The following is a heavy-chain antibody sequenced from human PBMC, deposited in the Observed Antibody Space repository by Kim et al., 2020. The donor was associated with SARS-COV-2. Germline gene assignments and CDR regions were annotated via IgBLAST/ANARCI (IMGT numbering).Heavy chain of an antibody. D-gene: IGHD6-13*01. Sequence: ASVKVSCKASGYTFSGYYMHWVRQAPGQGLEWMGRINPNSGVTNYAQNFQGRVTMTRDTSISTVYMELSRLRSDDTAVYYCARDRAAAGRYYGMDVWGQGTTVTVSS. CDR3: ARDRAAAGRYYGMDV. CDR2: INPNSGVT. J-gene: IGHJ6*02. CDR1: GYTFSGYY. V-gene: IGHV1-2*06.